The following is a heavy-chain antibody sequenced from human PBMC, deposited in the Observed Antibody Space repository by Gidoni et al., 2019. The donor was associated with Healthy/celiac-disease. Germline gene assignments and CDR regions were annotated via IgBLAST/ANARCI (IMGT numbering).Heavy chain of an antibody. D-gene: IGHD3-9*01. V-gene: IGHV1-18*01. CDR3: ARDQDFDWLRRLRYYGMDV. CDR1: GYTFTSYG. J-gene: IGHJ6*02. Sequence: QVQLVQSGAEVKKPGASVKVSCKASGYTFTSYGISWVRQAPGQGLEWMGGISAYTGNTNYAQKLQGRVTMTTDTSTSTAYMELRSLRSDDTAVYYCARDQDFDWLRRLRYYGMDVWGQGTTVTVSS. CDR2: ISAYTGNT.